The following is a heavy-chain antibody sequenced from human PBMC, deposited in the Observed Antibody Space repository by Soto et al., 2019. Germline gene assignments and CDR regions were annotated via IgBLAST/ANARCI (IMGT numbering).Heavy chain of an antibody. V-gene: IGHV3-33*01. CDR2: IWYGGTT. D-gene: IGHD2-8*01. Sequence: QEVLVESGGGVVRPGNSLRLSCVTSGIIFEAHAFHWVRQAPGKGLKWVALIWYGGTTYYEDSVQGRFSISRDNSRKTVFLQMNHLRPDDSGVYYCGRVRNNADKRLDVWGQGTTVSVAS. J-gene: IGHJ6*02. CDR1: GIIFEAHA. CDR3: GRVRNNADKRLDV.